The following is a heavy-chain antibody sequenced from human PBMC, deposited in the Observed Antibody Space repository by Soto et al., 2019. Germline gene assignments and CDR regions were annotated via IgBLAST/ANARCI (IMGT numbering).Heavy chain of an antibody. V-gene: IGHV3-23*01. CDR1: GFPFTDYA. CDR2: ISGIGGST. D-gene: IGHD6-13*01. Sequence: GGSLRLSCGASGFPFTDYALSWVRQAPGKGLEWVATISGIGGSTYLADSVKGRLSISRDNSKNTVSLLMNSLRAEDTAVYFCARGSSGYISSWYYFDYWGRGTLVTVSS. J-gene: IGHJ4*02. CDR3: ARGSSGYISSWYYFDY.